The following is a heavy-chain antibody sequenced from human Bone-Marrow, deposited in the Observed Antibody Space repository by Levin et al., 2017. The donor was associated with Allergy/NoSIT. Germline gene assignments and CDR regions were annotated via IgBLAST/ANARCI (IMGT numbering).Heavy chain of an antibody. CDR2: IKSKPDGGTT. CDR3: TTDGQFCSSTSCYTVVY. D-gene: IGHD2-2*02. J-gene: IGHJ4*02. CDR1: GFTFSNAW. V-gene: IGHV3-15*01. Sequence: GGSLRLSCAASGFTFSNAWMSWVRQAPGKGLEWVGRIKSKPDGGTTDYAAPVKGRFTISRDDSKNTLYLQMNSLKTEDTAVYYCTTDGQFCSSTSCYTVVYWGQGTLVTVSS.